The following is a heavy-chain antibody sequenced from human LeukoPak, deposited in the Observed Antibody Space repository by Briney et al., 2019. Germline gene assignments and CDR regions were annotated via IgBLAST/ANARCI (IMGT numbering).Heavy chain of an antibody. V-gene: IGHV4-39*01. CDR2: IFYSGST. J-gene: IGHJ6*03. CDR3: ARTIQDVVVVPAAYMDV. CDR1: GGSISSSSYY. D-gene: IGHD2-2*01. Sequence: SETLSLTCTVSGGSISSSSYYWGWIRQPPGKGREWIGTIFYSGSTYYNPSLKSRLTISVDTSKNQFSLKLSSVTAADTAVYYCARTIQDVVVVPAAYMDVWGKGTTVTVSS.